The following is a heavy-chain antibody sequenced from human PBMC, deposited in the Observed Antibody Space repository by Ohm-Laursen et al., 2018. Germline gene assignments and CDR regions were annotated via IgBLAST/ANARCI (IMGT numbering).Heavy chain of an antibody. CDR1: GYTFTSFY. Sequence: SVKVSCKASGYTFTSFYMHWVRQAPGQGLECMGWINPNSGGASYGDKFQGRVTMTRDTSINTAYMELSGLRSDDTAVYYCAREGVIATNINQGNDAFDIWGQGAMVTVSS. CDR2: INPNSGGA. V-gene: IGHV1-2*02. J-gene: IGHJ3*02. CDR3: AREGVIATNINQGNDAFDI. D-gene: IGHD2-21*01.